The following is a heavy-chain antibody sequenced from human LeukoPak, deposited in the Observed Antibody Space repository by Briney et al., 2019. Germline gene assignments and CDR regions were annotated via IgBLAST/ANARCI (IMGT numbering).Heavy chain of an antibody. CDR2: IYYSGST. Sequence: SETLSLTCTVSGYSISSGYYWGWIRQPPGKGLEWIGSIYYSGSTYYNPSLKSRVTISVDTSKNQFSLQLTSVTAADTAVYYCAGTILRATCGGGCSTYYYYYYMDVWGKGTTVTISS. CDR1: GYSISSGYY. CDR3: AGTILRATCGGGCSTYYYYYYMDV. J-gene: IGHJ6*03. V-gene: IGHV4-38-2*02. D-gene: IGHD2-21*02.